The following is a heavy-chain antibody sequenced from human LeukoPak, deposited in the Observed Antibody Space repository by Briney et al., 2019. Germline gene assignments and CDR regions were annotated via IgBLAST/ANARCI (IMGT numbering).Heavy chain of an antibody. CDR3: ARGAKDYYGSGSYYPNWFDP. CDR2: IYYSGST. Sequence: SETLSLTCTVSGGSVSSGSYYWTWIRQPPGKGLEWIGFIYYSGSTNYNPSLKSRVTISGDTSTNQFSLKLNSVTAADTAEYYCARGAKDYYGSGSYYPNWFDPWGQGTLVTVSS. CDR1: GGSVSSGSYY. D-gene: IGHD3-10*01. V-gene: IGHV4-61*01. J-gene: IGHJ5*02.